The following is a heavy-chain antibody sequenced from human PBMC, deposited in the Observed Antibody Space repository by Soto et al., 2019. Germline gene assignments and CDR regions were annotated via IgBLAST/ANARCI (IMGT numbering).Heavy chain of an antibody. V-gene: IGHV3-48*01. CDR1: GFTFSSYS. CDR2: ISSSSSTI. Sequence: PGGSLRLSYAASGFTFSSYSMNWVRQAPGKGLEWVSYISSSSSTIYYADSVKGRFTISRDNAKNSLYLQMNSLRAEDTAVYYCARHPERIAQIGWFDPWGQGTLVTVSS. J-gene: IGHJ5*02. D-gene: IGHD6-13*01. CDR3: ARHPERIAQIGWFDP.